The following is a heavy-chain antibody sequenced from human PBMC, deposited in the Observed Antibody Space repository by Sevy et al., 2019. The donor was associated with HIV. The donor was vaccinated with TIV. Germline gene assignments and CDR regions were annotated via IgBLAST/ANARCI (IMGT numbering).Heavy chain of an antibody. D-gene: IGHD4-17*01. CDR3: ERTGAYADTYYHHYAMDV. CDR1: GFSFRSYW. Sequence: GGSLRLSCAASGFSFRSYWMSWVRQAPGKGLEWVANINQDGSVKYYLDFVMGRFTISRDSARNSVYLQINSLRADDTDRYYCERTGAYADTYYHHYAMDVWGQGTSVTVSS. V-gene: IGHV3-7*03. J-gene: IGHJ6*02. CDR2: INQDGSVK.